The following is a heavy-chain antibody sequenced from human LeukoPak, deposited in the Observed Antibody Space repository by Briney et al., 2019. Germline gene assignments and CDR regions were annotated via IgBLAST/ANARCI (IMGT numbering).Heavy chain of an antibody. CDR2: IIPIFGTA. D-gene: IGHD2-15*01. CDR3: ARDFEDCSDGSCLYYFDY. CDR1: GGTFSSYA. J-gene: IGHJ4*02. V-gene: IGHV1-69*05. Sequence: ASVKVTCKASGGTFSSYAISWVRQAPGQGLEWMGRIIPIFGTANYAQKFQGRVTITTDESTSTAYMELSSLRSEDTAVYYCARDFEDCSDGSCLYYFDYWGQGTLVTVSS.